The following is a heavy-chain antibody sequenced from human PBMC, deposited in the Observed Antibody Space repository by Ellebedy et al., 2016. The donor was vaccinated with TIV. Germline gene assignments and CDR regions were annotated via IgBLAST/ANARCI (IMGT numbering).Heavy chain of an antibody. V-gene: IGHV3-33*06. CDR2: IWYDGSNK. D-gene: IGHD4-23*01. Sequence: GESLKISXAASGFTFSSYGMHWVRQAPGKGLEWVAVIWYDGSNKYYADSVKGRFTISRDNSKNTLYLQMNSLRAEDTAVYYCAKDKRPHYGGNSEVFGYWGQGTLVTVSS. J-gene: IGHJ4*02. CDR1: GFTFSSYG. CDR3: AKDKRPHYGGNSEVFGY.